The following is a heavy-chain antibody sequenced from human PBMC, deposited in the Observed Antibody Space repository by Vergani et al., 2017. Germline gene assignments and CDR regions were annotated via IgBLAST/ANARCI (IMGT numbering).Heavy chain of an antibody. CDR1: GYTFTGYY. CDR3: ARGEFVDGSGSYSSLYYFDY. CDR2: INPNSGGT. J-gene: IGHJ4*02. V-gene: IGHV1-2*02. D-gene: IGHD3-10*01. Sequence: QVQLVQSGAEVKKPGASVKVSCKASGYTFTGYYMHWVRQAPGQGLEWMGWINPNSGGTNYAQKFQGRVTMTRDTSISTAYMELSRLRSDDTAVYYCARGEFVDGSGSYSSLYYFDYWGQGTLVTVSS.